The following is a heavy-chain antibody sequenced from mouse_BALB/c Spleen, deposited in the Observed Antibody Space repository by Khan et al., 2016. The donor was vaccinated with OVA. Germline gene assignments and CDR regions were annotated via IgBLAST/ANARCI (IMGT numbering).Heavy chain of an antibody. CDR2: LNTYTGAP. CDR1: GYTLTNYG. CDR3: ARSNGNDWFAY. V-gene: IGHV9-3-1*01. D-gene: IGHD2-1*01. Sequence: LVESGPELKKPGETVKISCKASGYTLTNYGMNWVKQAPGKGLKWMGWLNTYTGAPTYAEDFKGRIAFSLETSASTAYLQINNLKNEDTATYFCARSNGNDWFAYWGQGTLVTVSA. J-gene: IGHJ3*01.